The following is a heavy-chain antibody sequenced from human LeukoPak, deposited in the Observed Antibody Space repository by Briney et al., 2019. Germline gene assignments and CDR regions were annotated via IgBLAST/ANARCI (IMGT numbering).Heavy chain of an antibody. CDR2: ISGASAYR. J-gene: IGHJ4*02. CDR3: TRGPTLIGVAGTWPLDD. V-gene: IGHV3-21*01. CDR1: GFTFSSYI. D-gene: IGHD6-19*01. Sequence: GGPLRLSCASSGFTFSSYIMHWLRKPPGKGLEWVSSISGASAYRYYADSVKGRFTISRDNAKNSLHLQMNSLRAEDSAVYYCTRGPTLIGVAGTWPLDDWGQGTLVTVSS.